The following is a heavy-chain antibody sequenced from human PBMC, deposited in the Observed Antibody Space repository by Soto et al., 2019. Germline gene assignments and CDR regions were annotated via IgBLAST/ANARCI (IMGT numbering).Heavy chain of an antibody. Sequence: EVQLVESGGGLVQPGGSLRLSCAASGFTFSSYSMNWVRQAPGKGPEWVSYISSSSSTIYYADSVKGRFTISRDNAKNSLYLQMNSLRDEDTAVYYCARWSSSWSWGYFDYWGQGTLVTVSS. CDR3: ARWSSSWSWGYFDY. CDR1: GFTFSSYS. J-gene: IGHJ4*02. CDR2: ISSSSSTI. D-gene: IGHD6-13*01. V-gene: IGHV3-48*02.